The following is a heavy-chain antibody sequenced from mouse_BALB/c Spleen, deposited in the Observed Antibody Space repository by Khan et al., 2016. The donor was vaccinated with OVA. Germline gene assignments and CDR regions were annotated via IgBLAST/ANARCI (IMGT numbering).Heavy chain of an antibody. V-gene: IGHV3-2*02. CDR2: ISYSGTT. J-gene: IGHJ4*01. D-gene: IGHD1-1*01. CDR3: ARQNYYGYAMDY. Sequence: EVKLLESGPGLVKPSQSLSLTCTVTGYSITSDYAWNWIRQFPGNQLEWMGYISYSGTTSYNPSLKSRISITRDTSKNQFFLQLNSVTSEDTATYYCARQNYYGYAMDYWGQGTSVTVSS. CDR1: GYSITSDYA.